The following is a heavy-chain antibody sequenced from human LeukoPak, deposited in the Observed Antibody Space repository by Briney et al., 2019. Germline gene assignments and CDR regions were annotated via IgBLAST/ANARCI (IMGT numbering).Heavy chain of an antibody. Sequence: PGGSLRLSCAASGFTFSDYYMSWIRQAPGKGLEWVSYISSSGGTIYYADSVKGRFTISRDNAKNSLYLQMNSLRAEDTAVYYCARARAHDYYYGMDVWGQGTTVTVSS. V-gene: IGHV3-11*01. J-gene: IGHJ6*02. CDR1: GFTFSDYY. CDR3: ARARAHDYYYGMDV. CDR2: ISSSGGTI.